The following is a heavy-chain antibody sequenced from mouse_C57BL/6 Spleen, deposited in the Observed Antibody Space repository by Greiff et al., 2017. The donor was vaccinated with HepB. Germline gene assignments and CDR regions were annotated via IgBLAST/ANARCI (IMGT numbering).Heavy chain of an antibody. D-gene: IGHD2-13*01. CDR2: INYDGSST. Sequence: EVKVVESEGGLVQPGSSMKLSCTASGFTFSDYYMAWVRQVPEKGLEWVANINYDGSSTYYLDSLKSRFIISRDNAKNILYLQMSSLKSEDTATYYCARVDYEYYFDCWGQGTTLTVAS. CDR1: GFTFSDYY. V-gene: IGHV5-16*01. J-gene: IGHJ2*01. CDR3: ARVDYEYYFDC.